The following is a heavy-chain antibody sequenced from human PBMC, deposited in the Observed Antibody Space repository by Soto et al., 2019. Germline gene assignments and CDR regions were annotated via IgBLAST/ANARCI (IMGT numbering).Heavy chain of an antibody. CDR3: ARVREEYCSGGSCPNWFDP. V-gene: IGHV4-59*01. D-gene: IGHD2-15*01. Sequence: SETLSLTCTVSGGSISSYYWSWIRQPPGKGLEWIGYIYYSGSTNYNPSLKGRVTISVDTSKNQFSLKLSSVTAADTAVYYCARVREEYCSGGSCPNWFDPWGQGTLVTVS. CDR2: IYYSGST. CDR1: GGSISSYY. J-gene: IGHJ5*02.